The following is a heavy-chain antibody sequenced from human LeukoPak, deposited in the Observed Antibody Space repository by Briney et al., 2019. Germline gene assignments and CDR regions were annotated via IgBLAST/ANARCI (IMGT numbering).Heavy chain of an antibody. V-gene: IGHV3-66*01. CDR3: ARDGSGSYGYYYYMDV. CDR2: IHSGGST. CDR1: GFTVSGSY. Sequence: GGSLRLSCAASGFTVSGSYMSWVRQAPGKGLEWVSVIHSGGSTYYADSVKGRFTISRDNAKNSLYLQMNSLRAEDTAVYYCARDGSGSYGYYYYMDVWGKGTTVTVSS. D-gene: IGHD1-26*01. J-gene: IGHJ6*03.